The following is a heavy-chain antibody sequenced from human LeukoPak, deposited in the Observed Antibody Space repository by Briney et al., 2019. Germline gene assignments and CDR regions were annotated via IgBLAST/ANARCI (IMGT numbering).Heavy chain of an antibody. D-gene: IGHD6-19*01. Sequence: PSQTLSLTCAVSGGSISSGGYSWSWIRQPPGKGLEWIGYIYYSGSTYYNPSLKSRVTISVDTSKNQFSLKLSSVTAADTAVYYCARGEAVAGTGAFDIWGQGTMVTVSS. CDR3: ARGEAVAGTGAFDI. J-gene: IGHJ3*02. CDR1: GGSISSGGYS. CDR2: IYYSGST. V-gene: IGHV4-30-4*07.